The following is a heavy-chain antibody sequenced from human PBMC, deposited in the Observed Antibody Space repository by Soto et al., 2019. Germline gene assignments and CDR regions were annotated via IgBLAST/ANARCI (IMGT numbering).Heavy chain of an antibody. V-gene: IGHV3-20*04. Sequence: EVQLVESGGGVVRPGGYLRLSCAASGFTFDDYGMSWVRQAPGKGLEWVSGINWNGGSTGYADSVKGRFTISRDNAKNSLYLQMNSLRAEDTALYYCARDPPGIVGAAGFDYWGQGTLVTVSS. D-gene: IGHD1-26*01. CDR1: GFTFDDYG. J-gene: IGHJ4*02. CDR3: ARDPPGIVGAAGFDY. CDR2: INWNGGST.